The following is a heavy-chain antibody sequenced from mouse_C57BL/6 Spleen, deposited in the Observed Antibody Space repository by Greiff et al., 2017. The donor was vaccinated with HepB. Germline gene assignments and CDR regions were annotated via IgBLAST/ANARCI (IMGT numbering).Heavy chain of an antibody. CDR1: GYTFTSYW. CDR3: ARGITTLVASFDY. V-gene: IGHV1-7*01. Sequence: QVQLKESGAELAKPGASVKLSCKASGYTFTSYWMHWVKQRPGQGLEWIGYINPSSGYTKYNQKFKDKATLTADKSSSTAYMQLSSLTYEDSAVYYCARGITTLVASFDYWGQGTTLTVSS. D-gene: IGHD1-1*01. J-gene: IGHJ2*01. CDR2: INPSSGYT.